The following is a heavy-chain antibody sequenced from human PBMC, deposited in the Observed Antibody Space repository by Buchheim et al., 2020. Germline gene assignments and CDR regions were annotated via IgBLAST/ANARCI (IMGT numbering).Heavy chain of an antibody. CDR2: ISYSGST. CDR1: GGSINGYY. J-gene: IGHJ4*02. V-gene: IGHV4-59*01. D-gene: IGHD2-2*01. CDR3: ARISCTATSCRGDDY. Sequence: QVQLQESGPGLVKPSETLSLTCTVSGGSINGYYWSWIRQPPGKGLEWIGYISYSGSTNYNPSLKSRITMSVDMSKNQFPLKLSSVTAADTAMYYCARISCTATSCRGDDYWGQG.